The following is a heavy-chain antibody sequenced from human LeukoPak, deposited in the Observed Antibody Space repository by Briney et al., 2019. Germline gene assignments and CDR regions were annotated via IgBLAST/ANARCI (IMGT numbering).Heavy chain of an antibody. J-gene: IGHJ6*02. Sequence: GGSLRLSCAASGFTVSSNYMSWVRQAPGKGLEWVSVIYSGGSTYYADSVKGRFTISRDNSKNTLYLQMNSLRAEDTAVYYCARDLYYYDSSGYYSYYYYGMDVWGQGTTVTVSS. CDR3: ARDLYYYDSSGYYSYYYYGMDV. CDR1: GFTVSSNY. V-gene: IGHV3-53*01. CDR2: IYSGGST. D-gene: IGHD3-22*01.